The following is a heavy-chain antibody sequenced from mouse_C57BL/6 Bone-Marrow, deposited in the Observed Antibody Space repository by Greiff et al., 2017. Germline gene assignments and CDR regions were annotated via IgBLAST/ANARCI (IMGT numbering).Heavy chain of an antibody. CDR3: ARRNDYGFAY. D-gene: IGHD2-4*01. Sequence: EVKVVESGGGLVKPGGSLKLSCAASGFTFSDYGMHWVRQAPEKGLEWVAYISSGSSTIYYADTVKGRFTISRDNAKNTLFLQMTSLGSEDTAMFYCARRNDYGFAYWGQGTLVTVSA. V-gene: IGHV5-17*01. CDR1: GFTFSDYG. J-gene: IGHJ3*01. CDR2: ISSGSSTI.